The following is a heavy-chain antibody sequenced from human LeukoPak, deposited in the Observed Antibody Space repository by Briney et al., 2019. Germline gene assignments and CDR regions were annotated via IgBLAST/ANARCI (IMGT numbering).Heavy chain of an antibody. V-gene: IGHV4-34*01. CDR3: ARGSKAAPGTFDY. Sequence: SETLSLTCAVYGGSFSGYYWSWIRQPPGKGLEWIGEINHSGSTNYNPSLKSRVTISVDTSKNQFSLKLSSVTAADTAVYYCARGSKAAPGTFDYWGQGTLVTVSS. CDR2: INHSGST. J-gene: IGHJ4*02. D-gene: IGHD6-13*01. CDR1: GGSFSGYY.